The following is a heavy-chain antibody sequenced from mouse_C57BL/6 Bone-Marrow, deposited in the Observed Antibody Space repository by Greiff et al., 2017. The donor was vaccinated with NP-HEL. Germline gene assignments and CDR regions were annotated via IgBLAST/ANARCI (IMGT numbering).Heavy chain of an antibody. D-gene: IGHD1-2*01. CDR2: IDPENGDT. J-gene: IGHJ2*01. CDR1: GFNIKDDY. Sequence: DVKLQESGAELVRPGASVKLSCTASGFNIKDDYMHWVKQRPEQGLEWIGWIDPENGDTEYASKFQGKATITADTSSNTAYLQLSSLTSEDTAVYYCTTDPLPCWGQGTTLTVSS. V-gene: IGHV14-4*01. CDR3: TTDPLPC.